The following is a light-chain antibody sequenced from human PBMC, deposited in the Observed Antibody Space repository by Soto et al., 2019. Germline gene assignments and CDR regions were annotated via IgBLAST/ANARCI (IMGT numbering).Light chain of an antibody. V-gene: IGLV3-1*01. J-gene: IGLJ2*01. CDR3: QAWDSSIVL. CDR2: QDT. Sequence: SYELTQPPSLSVSPGQTATITCSGDKLGDEYVSWYQQKPGQSPVLVIYQDTKRPSGIPERFSGSNSGNTATLTISGTQAMDEADYYCQAWDSSIVLFGGGTKVTVL. CDR1: KLGDEY.